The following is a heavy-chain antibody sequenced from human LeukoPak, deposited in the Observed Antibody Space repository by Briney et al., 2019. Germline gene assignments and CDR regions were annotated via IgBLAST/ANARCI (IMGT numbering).Heavy chain of an antibody. V-gene: IGHV1-2*02. CDR2: INPNSGGT. CDR1: GYTFTGYY. Sequence: GASVKVSCKASGYTFTGYYMHWVRQAPGQGLEWMGWINPNSGGTNYAQKFQGRVTMTRDTSISTAYMELSRLRSDDTAVYYCARDAPLWSYYDSSGPTYYFDYWGQGTLVTVSS. D-gene: IGHD3-22*01. J-gene: IGHJ4*02. CDR3: ARDAPLWSYYDSSGPTYYFDY.